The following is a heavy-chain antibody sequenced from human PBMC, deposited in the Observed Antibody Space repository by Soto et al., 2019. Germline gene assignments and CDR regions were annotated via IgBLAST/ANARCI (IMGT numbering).Heavy chain of an antibody. V-gene: IGHV1-18*01. CDR3: ANRGKPLMDV. Sequence: VQLVQSGGEVKKPGASVKVSCKTSNYNFDSDGVTWVRQAPGQGLEWMGWIYVSNGYTNYAQRFQDRVTLTADTSTRTVYMELRSLRSDDTAVYYCANRGKPLMDVWGQGTTVTVSS. CDR1: NYNFDSDG. J-gene: IGHJ6*02. CDR2: IYVSNGYT.